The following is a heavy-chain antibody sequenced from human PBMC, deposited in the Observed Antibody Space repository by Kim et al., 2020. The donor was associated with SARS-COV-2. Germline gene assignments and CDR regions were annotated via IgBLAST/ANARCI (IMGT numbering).Heavy chain of an antibody. CDR3: AIDADGSGTLLFDS. Sequence: GGSLRLSCAVSGFTLRTYSMSWLRQAPGKGLEWVASISTDSSFRHYADSPKGRFTISRDNAENSLYLQMNSLRVEDTAVYYCAIDADGSGTLLFDSWGPG. CDR1: GFTLRTYS. J-gene: IGHJ4*02. D-gene: IGHD3-10*01. CDR2: ISTDSSFR. V-gene: IGHV3-21*01.